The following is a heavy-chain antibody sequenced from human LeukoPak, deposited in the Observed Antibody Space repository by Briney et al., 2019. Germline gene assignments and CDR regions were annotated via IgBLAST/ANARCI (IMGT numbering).Heavy chain of an antibody. V-gene: IGHV1-2*02. Sequence: ASVKVSCKASGYTFTGYYIHWVREAPGQGVEWMGWINPHSGGTNYAQKFQGRVTMTRDTSISTVYMELSRLRSDDTAVYYCARDWPARGYSYDYYFDYWGQGTLVTVSS. CDR1: GYTFTGYY. CDR2: INPHSGGT. CDR3: ARDWPARGYSYDYYFDY. J-gene: IGHJ4*02. D-gene: IGHD5-18*01.